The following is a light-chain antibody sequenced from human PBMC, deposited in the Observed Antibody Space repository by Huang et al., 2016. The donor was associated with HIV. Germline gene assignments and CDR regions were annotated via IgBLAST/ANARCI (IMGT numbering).Light chain of an antibody. Sequence: EVLLTQSPATLSVSPGERATLSCRASQSVSTNLDWYQQKPGQAPRLLIYGASTRANGVPARFSGSGSGTEFTLTISSLQSEDSVVYYCQQYNSWPPLFTFGPGTKVDIK. V-gene: IGKV3-15*01. CDR1: QSVSTN. J-gene: IGKJ3*01. CDR2: GAS. CDR3: QQYNSWPPLFT.